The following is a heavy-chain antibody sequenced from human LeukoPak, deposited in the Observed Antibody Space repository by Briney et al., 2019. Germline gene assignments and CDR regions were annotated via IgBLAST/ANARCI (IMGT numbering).Heavy chain of an antibody. J-gene: IGHJ5*02. CDR3: AKANPGLGRMNWFDP. Sequence: GGSLRLSCAASGFTFSSYWMSWVRQAPGKGLEWVANIKQDGSEKYYVDSVKGRFTISRDNAKNSLYLQMNSLRAEDTAVYYCAKANPGLGRMNWFDPWGQGTLVTVSS. CDR2: IKQDGSEK. V-gene: IGHV3-7*03. CDR1: GFTFSSYW.